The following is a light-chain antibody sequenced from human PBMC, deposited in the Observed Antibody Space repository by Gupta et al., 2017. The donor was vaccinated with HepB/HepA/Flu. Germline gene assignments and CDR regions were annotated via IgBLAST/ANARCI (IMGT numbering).Light chain of an antibody. Sequence: QSALTQRPSASGSPGQSVTISCTGTSRDVGASDYVSWYQQHPGEAPKLLIYDVSNRPSWVPDRFSGSKSGNTASLTVSGLQAEDEANYYCSSQAGTKYLLFGGGTKLTVL. J-gene: IGLJ2*01. CDR1: SRDVGASDY. V-gene: IGLV2-8*01. CDR3: SSQAGTKYLL. CDR2: DVS.